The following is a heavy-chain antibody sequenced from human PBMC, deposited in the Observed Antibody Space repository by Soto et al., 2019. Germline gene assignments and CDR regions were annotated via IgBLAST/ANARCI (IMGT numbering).Heavy chain of an antibody. J-gene: IGHJ4*02. D-gene: IGHD3-10*01. CDR1: GFTFSSYG. CDR2: ISNDGNNK. V-gene: IGHV3-30*18. Sequence: ESVGGVVQPGRSLRLSCAASGFTFSSYGMHWVRQAPGKGLERVAVISNDGNNKYHADSVKGRFTISRDNSKNTLYLQMNSLRAEDTAVYYCAKDSGRGSADYYFDYWGQGTLVTVSS. CDR3: AKDSGRGSADYYFDY.